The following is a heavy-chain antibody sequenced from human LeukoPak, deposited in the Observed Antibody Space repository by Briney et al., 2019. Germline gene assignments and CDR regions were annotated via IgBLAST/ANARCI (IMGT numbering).Heavy chain of an antibody. CDR3: ARDHPHLDYDILTGYYIDY. J-gene: IGHJ4*02. CDR1: GGSISSYY. Sequence: PSETLSLTCTVSGGSISSYYWSWIRQPAGKGLEWIGRIYTSGSTNYNPSLRSRVTMSVDTSKNQFSLKLSSVTAADTAVYYCARDHPHLDYDILTGYYIDYWGQGTLVTVSS. V-gene: IGHV4-4*07. D-gene: IGHD3-9*01. CDR2: IYTSGST.